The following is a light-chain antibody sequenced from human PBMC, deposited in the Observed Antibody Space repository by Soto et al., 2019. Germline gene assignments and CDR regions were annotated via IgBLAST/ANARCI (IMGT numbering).Light chain of an antibody. J-gene: IGKJ1*01. CDR3: QPSYVTPT. CDR2: GAS. Sequence: IQMSKYPYCLSASAGVRVTISCRAGQIIGTNLNWYQQRPGKAPKLLIFGASNLQSGVPSRFSSSGSGTDFTLTSSGLPHEDVPSCYWQPSYVTPTFAEGTKVDIK. V-gene: IGKV1-39*01. CDR1: QIIGTN.